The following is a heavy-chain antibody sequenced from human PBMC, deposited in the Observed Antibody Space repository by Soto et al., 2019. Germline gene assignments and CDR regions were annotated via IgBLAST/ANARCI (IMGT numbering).Heavy chain of an antibody. CDR3: AREFRSTYYYNADNRYYFDY. CDR1: GYSFSSNG. V-gene: IGHV1-18*04. Sequence: QVQLVQSGAEVKKPGASVKVSCKASGYSFSSNGINWVRQAPGQGLEWMGWISAYSGNTAYAQKFQGRVTMTTDTSTSTDYMELRSLRSDDSAVYYCAREFRSTYYYNADNRYYFDYWGQGALVTVSS. CDR2: ISAYSGNT. J-gene: IGHJ4*02. D-gene: IGHD3-10*01.